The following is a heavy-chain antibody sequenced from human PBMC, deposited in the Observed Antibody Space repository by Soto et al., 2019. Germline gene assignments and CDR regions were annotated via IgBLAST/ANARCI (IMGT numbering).Heavy chain of an antibody. J-gene: IGHJ4*02. CDR2: FDPEDGET. CDR3: ATAYDSSGYYKYYFDY. V-gene: IGHV1-24*01. D-gene: IGHD3-22*01. CDR1: GYTFTSYA. Sequence: GASVKVSCKASGYTFTSYAMHWARQAPGQRLEWMGGFDPEDGETIYAQKFQGRVTMTEDTSTDTAYMELSSLRSEDTAVYYCATAYDSSGYYKYYFDYWGQGTLVTVSS.